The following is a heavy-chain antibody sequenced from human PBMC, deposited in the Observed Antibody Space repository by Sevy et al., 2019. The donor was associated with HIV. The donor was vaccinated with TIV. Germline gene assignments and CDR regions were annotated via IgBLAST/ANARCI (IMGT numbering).Heavy chain of an antibody. CDR1: GGSISSYY. CDR3: ARAAAGSDAFDI. CDR2: IYYSGST. V-gene: IGHV4-59*01. Sequence: SETLSLTCTVSGGSISSYYWSWIRQPPGKGLEWIGYIYYSGSTNYNPSLKSRVTISVDTSKNQFSLKLSSVTAADTAVYYCARAAAGSDAFDIWGPGTMVTVSS. J-gene: IGHJ3*02. D-gene: IGHD6-13*01.